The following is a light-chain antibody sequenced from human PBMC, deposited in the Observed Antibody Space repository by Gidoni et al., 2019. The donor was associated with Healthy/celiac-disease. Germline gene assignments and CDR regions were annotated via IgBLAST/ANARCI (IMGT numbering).Light chain of an antibody. J-gene: IGKJ4*01. V-gene: IGKV3-11*01. Sequence: EIVLTQSPAPLSLSPGERATLSCRASPSVSSYLAWYQQKPGQAPRLLIDDASNRATGIPARFSGSGSGTDFTLTISSLEPEDFAVYYCQQRSNSTTFGGGTKVEIK. CDR2: DAS. CDR3: QQRSNSTT. CDR1: PSVSSY.